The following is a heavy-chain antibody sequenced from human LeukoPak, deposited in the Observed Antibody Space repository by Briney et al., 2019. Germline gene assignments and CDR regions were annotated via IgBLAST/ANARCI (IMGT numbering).Heavy chain of an antibody. CDR3: ARTSGTWWFDP. CDR1: GGTFSSYA. D-gene: IGHD1-1*01. V-gene: IGHV1-8*02. J-gene: IGHJ5*02. Sequence: ASVKVSCKASGGTFSSYAISWVRQAPGQGLEWMGWMNPNSGNTGYAQKFQGRVTMTRNTSISTAYMELSSLRSEDTAVYYCARTSGTWWFDPWGQGTLVTVSS. CDR2: MNPNSGNT.